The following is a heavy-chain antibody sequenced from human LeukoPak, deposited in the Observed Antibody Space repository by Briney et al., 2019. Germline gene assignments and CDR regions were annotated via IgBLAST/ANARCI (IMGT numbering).Heavy chain of an antibody. CDR1: GFTFSSYA. D-gene: IGHD6-13*01. J-gene: IGHJ4*02. CDR3: AKGKTRIPAAGTSDY. Sequence: PGGSLRLSCAASGFTFSSYAMSWVRHAPGKGLEWVSAISGSGGSTYYADSVKGRFTISRDNSKNTLYLQMNSLRAEDTAVYYCAKGKTRIPAAGTSDYWGQGTLVTVSS. V-gene: IGHV3-23*01. CDR2: ISGSGGST.